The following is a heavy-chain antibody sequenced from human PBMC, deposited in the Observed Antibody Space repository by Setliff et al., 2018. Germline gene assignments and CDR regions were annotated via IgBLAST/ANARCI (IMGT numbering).Heavy chain of an antibody. V-gene: IGHV4-61*09. CDR1: GASVSSGSYY. CDR2: IYTRGSA. CDR3: GRVGRRVDPDTVRRRYSDL. J-gene: IGHJ2*01. D-gene: IGHD3-3*01. Sequence: PSETLSLTCTVSGASVSSGSYYWAWIRQPAGKGLEWIGHIYTRGSANYNLSLKSRVSISVDASRNQFSLRLSSVTAADTATYYCGRVGRRVDPDTVRRRYSDLWGRGTLVTVSS.